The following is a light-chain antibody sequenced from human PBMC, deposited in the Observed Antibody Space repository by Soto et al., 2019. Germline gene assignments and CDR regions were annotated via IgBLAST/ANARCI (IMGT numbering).Light chain of an antibody. CDR2: WAS. Sequence: DIVMTQSPDSLAVSLGERATINCKSSQSVLYSSNNKNYIAWYQQKPGQPPKLLIYWASTRESGVPDRFSGSGSETDFTLTIGSLQAEDVAIDYCQQYDSTPLTFGGGTKVEIK. CDR3: QQYDSTPLT. V-gene: IGKV4-1*01. J-gene: IGKJ4*01. CDR1: QSVLYSSNNKNY.